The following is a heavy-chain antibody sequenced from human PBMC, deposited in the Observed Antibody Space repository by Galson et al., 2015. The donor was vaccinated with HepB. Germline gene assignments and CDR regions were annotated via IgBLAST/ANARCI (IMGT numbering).Heavy chain of an antibody. V-gene: IGHV3-30*03. CDR3: ARHRYSDSDRYYYGMDV. CDR1: GFTFSHYG. D-gene: IGHD4-11*01. J-gene: IGHJ6*02. CDR2: ISYDGSDK. Sequence: SLRLSCAASGFTFSHYGMHWVRQAPGKGPEWVAVISYDGSDKYYADSVKGRFTISRDDSKNGLHLQMSSLKASDTAMYYCARHRYSDSDRYYYGMDVWGQGTTVTVSS.